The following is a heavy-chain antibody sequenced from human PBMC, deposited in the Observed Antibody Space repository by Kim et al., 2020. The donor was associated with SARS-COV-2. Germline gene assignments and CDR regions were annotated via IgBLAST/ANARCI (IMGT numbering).Heavy chain of an antibody. CDR3: ARDTFRNSIYYMDL. J-gene: IGHJ6*03. V-gene: IGHV3-21*01. Sequence: GGSLRLSCSASGFIFYRYSMNWVRQAPGKGLEWVSSMSATGQTYYRDSVRGRFTIFRDSAETSVFLEMSSLRVEDTAVYYCARDTFRNSIYYMDLWGKGTTVIVSS. CDR1: GFIFYRYS. CDR2: MSATGQT. D-gene: IGHD3-16*01.